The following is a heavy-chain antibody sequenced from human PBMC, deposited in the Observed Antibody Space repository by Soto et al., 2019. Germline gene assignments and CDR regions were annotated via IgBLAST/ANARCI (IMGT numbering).Heavy chain of an antibody. CDR2: ISSSSSYI. J-gene: IGHJ4*02. Sequence: EVQLVESGGGLVKPGGSLRLSCAASGFTFSSYSMNWVRQAPGKGLEWVSSISSSSSYIYYADSVKGRFTISRDNAKNSLYLQMNSLRAEDTAVYSCAREGYNWNYEGDYWGQGTLVTVSS. D-gene: IGHD1-7*01. CDR3: AREGYNWNYEGDY. V-gene: IGHV3-21*01. CDR1: GFTFSSYS.